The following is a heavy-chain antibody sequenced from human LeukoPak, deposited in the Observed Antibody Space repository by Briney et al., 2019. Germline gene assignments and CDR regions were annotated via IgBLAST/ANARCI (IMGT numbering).Heavy chain of an antibody. V-gene: IGHV4-61*02. CDR2: ICTSGST. CDR1: GGSISSGSYY. D-gene: IGHD1-26*01. CDR3: ARAGSGSYYGYYYYIDV. Sequence: SETLSLTCTVSGGSISSGSYYWSWIRQPAGKGLEWIGRICTSGSTNYNPSLKSRVTISVDTSKNQFSLKLSSVTAADTAVYYCARAGSGSYYGYYYYIDVWGKGTTVTISS. J-gene: IGHJ6*03.